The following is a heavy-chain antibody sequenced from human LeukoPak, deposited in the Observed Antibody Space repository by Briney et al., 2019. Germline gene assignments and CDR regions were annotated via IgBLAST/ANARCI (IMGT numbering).Heavy chain of an antibody. D-gene: IGHD4-17*01. V-gene: IGHV3-23*01. CDR2: ISISGDDT. Sequence: GGSLRLSCVASGFSFSSHAMTWVRQAPGKGLEWLSAISISGDDTYYADSVKGRFTISRDNSKNTLYLQMNSLSADDTAMYYCANEIRPNDYWGQGTLVTVSS. CDR1: GFSFSSHA. CDR3: ANEIRPNDY. J-gene: IGHJ4*02.